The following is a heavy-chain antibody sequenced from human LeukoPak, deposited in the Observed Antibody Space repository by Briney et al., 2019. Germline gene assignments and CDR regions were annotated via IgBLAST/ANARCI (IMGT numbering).Heavy chain of an antibody. CDR2: SGTSGGT. CDR1: GFTFSDYY. J-gene: IGHJ4*02. V-gene: IGHV3-23*01. Sequence: PGGSLRLSCAASGFTFSDYYMSWVRQAPGKELEWVSTSGTSGGTYYADSVKGRFTISRDNSKNTLYLQMNGLRAEDTALYYCAKGGLRQQSDYWGQGTLVTVSS. D-gene: IGHD3-10*01. CDR3: AKGGLRQQSDY.